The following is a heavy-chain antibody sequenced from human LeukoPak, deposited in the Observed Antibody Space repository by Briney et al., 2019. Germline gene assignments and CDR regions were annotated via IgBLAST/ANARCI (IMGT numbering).Heavy chain of an antibody. Sequence: GGSLRLSCAASGFAFSSYNMKWDRQAPGKGLEWVSFISTTSTYIYYADSVKGRFTVSRDNSKNLLYLQMDSLRVEDTAVYYCARAGTCSSTSCDGGIEYWGQGTLVTVSS. J-gene: IGHJ4*02. V-gene: IGHV3-21*06. CDR3: ARAGTCSSTSCDGGIEY. CDR2: ISTTSTYI. CDR1: GFAFSSYN. D-gene: IGHD2-2*01.